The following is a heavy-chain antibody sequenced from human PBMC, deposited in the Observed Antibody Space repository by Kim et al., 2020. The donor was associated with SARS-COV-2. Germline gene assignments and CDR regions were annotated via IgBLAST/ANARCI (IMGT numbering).Heavy chain of an antibody. CDR3: AKDSLAPS. CDR2: IFSNGDSGGT. CDR1: GGSTRNYY. Sequence: SETLSLTCTVSGGSTRNYYRSWIRQPAGKEPEWIGRIFSNGDSGGTDYNPSLRSRVTMSIDTSANQFFLKLTSLTGADTAVYYCAKDSLAPSWGQGTLVT. V-gene: IGHV4-4*07. D-gene: IGHD2-15*01. J-gene: IGHJ4*02.